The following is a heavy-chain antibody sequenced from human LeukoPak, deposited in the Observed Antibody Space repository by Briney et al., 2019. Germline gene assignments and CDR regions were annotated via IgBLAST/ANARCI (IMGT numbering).Heavy chain of an antibody. CDR1: GGSISSYY. CDR3: ARFNYYDSSELDY. D-gene: IGHD3-22*01. CDR2: IYYSGST. V-gene: IGHV4-59*01. Sequence: SETLSLTCTVSGGSISSYYWSWIRQPPGKGLEWIGYIYYSGSTNYNPSLKSRVTISVDTSKNQFSLKLSSVTAADTAVYYCARFNYYDSSELDYWGQGTLVTVSS. J-gene: IGHJ4*02.